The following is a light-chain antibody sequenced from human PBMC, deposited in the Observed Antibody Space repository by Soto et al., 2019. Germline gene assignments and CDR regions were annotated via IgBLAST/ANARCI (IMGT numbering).Light chain of an antibody. J-gene: IGKJ5*01. V-gene: IGKV3-20*01. CDR3: QQYGSSPT. CDR1: QSVSSSY. CDR2: GAS. Sequence: EIVLTQSPVTLSFSPGERATLSCRASQSVSSSYLAWYQQKPGQAPRLLIYGASSRATGIPDRFSGSGSGTDFTLTISRLEPEDFAVYYCQQYGSSPTFGQGTRLEIK.